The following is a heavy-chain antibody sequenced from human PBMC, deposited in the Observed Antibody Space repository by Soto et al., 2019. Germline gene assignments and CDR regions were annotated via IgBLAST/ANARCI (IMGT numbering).Heavy chain of an antibody. J-gene: IGHJ4*02. D-gene: IGHD7-27*01. CDR3: ARGGTGAYYFDY. CDR1: GFTFSSYW. V-gene: IGHV3-74*01. Sequence: EVQLVESGGGLVQPGGSLRLSCAASGFTFSSYWMHWVRQAPGKGLVWVSRIKTDGSSTGYADSVKGRFTISRDNAQNTLTLQMNSLRAEDTALYSCARGGTGAYYFDYWALGTLATVSS. CDR2: IKTDGSST.